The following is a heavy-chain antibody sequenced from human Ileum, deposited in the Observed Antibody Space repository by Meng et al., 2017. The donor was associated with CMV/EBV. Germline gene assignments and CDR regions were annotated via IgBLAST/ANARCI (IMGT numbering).Heavy chain of an antibody. CDR3: VRQVVAASFDY. D-gene: IGHD2-15*01. J-gene: IGHJ4*02. CDR2: IYYSGSP. Sequence: VKLQETGPGLVKLSQPLSLTCTVSGRSITSGNYYVSWIRQPPGRGLEWIGYIYYSGSPYYKPSLKSRVTISLDTSKNQFSLNLRSVTATDSAVYYCVRQVVAASFDYWGQGALVTVSS. V-gene: IGHV4-30-4*08. CDR1: GRSITSGNYY.